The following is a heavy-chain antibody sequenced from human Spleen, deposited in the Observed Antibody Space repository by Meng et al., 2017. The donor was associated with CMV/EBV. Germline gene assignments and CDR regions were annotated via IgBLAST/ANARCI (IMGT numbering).Heavy chain of an antibody. CDR3: ARVRDWGQTWWFDP. CDR2: INPNSGGT. CDR1: GYTFTGYY. V-gene: IGHV1-2*02. J-gene: IGHJ5*02. D-gene: IGHD7-27*01. Sequence: ASVKVSCKASGYTFTGYYIHWVRQAPGQGLEWMGWINPNSGGTNYAQKFQGRVTMTRGTSISTAYMELSRLRSDDTAVYYCARVRDWGQTWWFDPWGQRTRVTVSS.